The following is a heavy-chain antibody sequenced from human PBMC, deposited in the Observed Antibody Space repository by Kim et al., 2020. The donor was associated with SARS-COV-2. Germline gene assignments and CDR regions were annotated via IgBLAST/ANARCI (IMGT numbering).Heavy chain of an antibody. CDR1: GASMSSYY. CDR3: ARHEGDGDYFEY. D-gene: IGHD4-17*01. Sequence: SETLSLTCTLSGASMSSYYWSWIRQSPGKGLEWIGQTTSGGRRKYNPSLESRVTIVEDKSKNQFSLRVTSVTAADTAMYFCARHEGDGDYFEYWGQGVGVVVSS. J-gene: IGHJ4*02. CDR2: TTSGGRR. V-gene: IGHV4-59*01.